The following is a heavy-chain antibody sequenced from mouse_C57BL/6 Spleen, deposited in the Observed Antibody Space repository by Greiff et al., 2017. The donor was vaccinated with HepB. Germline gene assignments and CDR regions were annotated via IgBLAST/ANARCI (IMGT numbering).Heavy chain of an antibody. D-gene: IGHD3-2*02. CDR3: ARGSSGYVGYFDY. CDR1: GYTFTSYW. J-gene: IGHJ2*01. V-gene: IGHV1-62-3*01. CDR2: IDPNSGST. Sequence: VQLQQPGAELVKPGASVKLSCKASGYTFTSYWMHWVKQRPGRGLEWIGRIDPNSGSTNYNEKFKSKATLTVDKSSSTAYMQLSSLTSEDSAVYYCARGSSGYVGYFDYWGQGTTLTVSS.